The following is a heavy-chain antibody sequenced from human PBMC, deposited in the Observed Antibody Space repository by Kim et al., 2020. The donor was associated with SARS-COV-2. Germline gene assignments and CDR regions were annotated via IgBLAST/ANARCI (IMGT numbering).Heavy chain of an antibody. J-gene: IGHJ4*02. CDR1: GFTFTGHA. CDR2: IDGSDGTT. Sequence: GGSLRLSCTTSGFTFTGHAMSWVRQAPGKGLEWVSSIDGSDGTTYYVDSVRGRFTISRDDSSNTLYLQMSAVRVDDTAVYYCMKGGWGWIWDHWGQG. V-gene: IGHV3-23*01. CDR3: MKGGWGWIWDH. D-gene: IGHD2-21*01.